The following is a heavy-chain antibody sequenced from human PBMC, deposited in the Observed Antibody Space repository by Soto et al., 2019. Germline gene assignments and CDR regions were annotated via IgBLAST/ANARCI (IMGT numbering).Heavy chain of an antibody. Sequence: QVQLVESGGGVVQPGRSLRLSCAASGFTFSSYGMHWVRQAPGKGLEWVAVISYDGSNKYYADSVKGRFTISRDNSKNTLYLQMNSLRAEDTAVYYCAKPSIRWELGFPDYWGQGTLVTVSS. J-gene: IGHJ4*02. V-gene: IGHV3-30*18. CDR2: ISYDGSNK. D-gene: IGHD1-26*01. CDR3: AKPSIRWELGFPDY. CDR1: GFTFSSYG.